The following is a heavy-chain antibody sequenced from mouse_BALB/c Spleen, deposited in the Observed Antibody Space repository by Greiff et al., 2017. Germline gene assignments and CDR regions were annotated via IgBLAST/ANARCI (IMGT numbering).Heavy chain of an antibody. Sequence: EVMLVESGPSLVKPSQTLSLTCSVTGDSITSGYWNWIRKFPGNKLEYMGYISYSGSTYYNPSLKSRISITRDTSKNQYYLQLNSVTTEDTATYYCARYRYYGSSYYAMDDWGQGTSVTVSS. D-gene: IGHD1-1*01. V-gene: IGHV3-8*02. CDR1: GDSITSGY. CDR2: ISYSGST. J-gene: IGHJ4*01. CDR3: ARYRYYGSSYYAMDD.